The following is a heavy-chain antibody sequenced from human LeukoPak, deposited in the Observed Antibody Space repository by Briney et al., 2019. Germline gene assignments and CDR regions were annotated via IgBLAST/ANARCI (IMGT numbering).Heavy chain of an antibody. D-gene: IGHD6-6*01. CDR1: GYTFTGYY. Sequence: ASVKVSCKASGYTFTGYYMHWVRQAPGQGLEWMGWINPNSGGTNYAQKFQGRVTMTRDTSISTAYMELSRLRSDDTAVYYCARTPRVAARPPDYYCGMDVWGQGTTVTVSS. CDR3: ARTPRVAARPPDYYCGMDV. V-gene: IGHV1-2*02. J-gene: IGHJ6*02. CDR2: INPNSGGT.